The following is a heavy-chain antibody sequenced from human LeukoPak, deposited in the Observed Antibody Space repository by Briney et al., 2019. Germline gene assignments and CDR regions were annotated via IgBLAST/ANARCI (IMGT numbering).Heavy chain of an antibody. J-gene: IGHJ3*01. CDR1: GFTFMTFG. CDR3: ARDCGGGSCYGPYDAFDV. CDR2: ISSSGSTI. D-gene: IGHD2-15*01. Sequence: GGSLRLSCEASGFTFMTFGMHWVRQAPGKGLEWASYISSSGSTIYYADSVKGRFTISRDNAKNSLYLQMNSLRAEDTAVYYCARDCGGGSCYGPYDAFDVWGQGTMVTVSS. V-gene: IGHV3-48*04.